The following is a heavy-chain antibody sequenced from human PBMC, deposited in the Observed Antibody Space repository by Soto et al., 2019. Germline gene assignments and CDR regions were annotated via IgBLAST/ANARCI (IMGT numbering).Heavy chain of an antibody. CDR3: ARQRPTDGRWEFANYYGMDV. V-gene: IGHV4-34*12. D-gene: IGHD1-26*01. J-gene: IGHJ6*02. CDR1: GGSFSAYY. CDR2: IIHSEST. Sequence: SETLSLTCAVYGGSFSAYYWSWGRQPPGKGLEWIGEIIHSESTKYNPSLKSRVTISVDTSKNQFSLKLSSVTAADTAVYYCARQRPTDGRWEFANYYGMDVWGQGTPVTVSS.